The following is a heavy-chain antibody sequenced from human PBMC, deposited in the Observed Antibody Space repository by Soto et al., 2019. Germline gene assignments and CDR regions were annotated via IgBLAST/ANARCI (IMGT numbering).Heavy chain of an antibody. Sequence: HVQLVESGGGVVQPGRSLRLSCAVSGFNFDSYGMHWVRQAPGKGLEWVAVISYDGSHKASADSVKGRFAISRDNSKNILFLQMNSLRVEDTAVYYCAKDLVQTSSWPAVWGQGTLVTVSS. V-gene: IGHV3-30*18. CDR1: GFNFDSYG. J-gene: IGHJ4*02. CDR2: ISYDGSHK. CDR3: AKDLVQTSSWPAV. D-gene: IGHD6-19*01.